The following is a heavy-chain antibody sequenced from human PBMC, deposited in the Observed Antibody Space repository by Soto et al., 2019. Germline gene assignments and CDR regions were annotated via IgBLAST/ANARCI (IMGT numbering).Heavy chain of an antibody. CDR3: AKEGYYYGSGSYYSYFDY. CDR2: ISGSGGST. V-gene: IGHV3-23*01. CDR1: GFTFSSYA. Sequence: EVQLLESGGGLVQPGGSLRLSCAASGFTFSSYAMSWVRQAPGKGLEWVSAISGSGGSTYYADSVKGRFTISRDNSKNTLYLQMNSLRAEDTAVYYCAKEGYYYGSGSYYSYFDYWGQGTLVTFSS. D-gene: IGHD3-10*01. J-gene: IGHJ4*02.